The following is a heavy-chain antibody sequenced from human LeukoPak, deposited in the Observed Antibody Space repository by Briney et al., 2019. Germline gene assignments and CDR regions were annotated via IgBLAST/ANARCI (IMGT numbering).Heavy chain of an antibody. J-gene: IGHJ6*03. V-gene: IGHV3-30*02. CDR2: INYDGSKE. CDR1: GFTFSRFG. Sequence: GGSLRLSCAASGFTFSRFGMHWVRQAPGKGLEWVTFINYDGSKEYYADSVKGRFTISRDSSKNTLYLQMNSLRAEDTAVYYCAKDEVVPSYYYIDVWGKGTTVTVSS. CDR3: AKDEVVPSYYYIDV. D-gene: IGHD2-2*01.